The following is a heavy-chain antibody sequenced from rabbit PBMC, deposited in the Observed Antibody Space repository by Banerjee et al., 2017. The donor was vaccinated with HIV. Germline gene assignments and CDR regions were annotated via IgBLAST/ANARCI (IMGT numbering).Heavy chain of an antibody. Sequence: QQLVESGGGLVKPGASLTLTCTASGFSFSSGDDMCWVRQAPGKGLEWIACIYGGSSGSTYYASWAKGRFTISKTSSTTVDLKMTSLTVADTATYFCARVYAGDSHQINLWGPGTLVTVS. V-gene: IGHV1S40*01. CDR2: IYGGSSGST. CDR1: GFSFSSGDD. CDR3: ARVYAGDSHQINL. J-gene: IGHJ4*01. D-gene: IGHD7-1*01.